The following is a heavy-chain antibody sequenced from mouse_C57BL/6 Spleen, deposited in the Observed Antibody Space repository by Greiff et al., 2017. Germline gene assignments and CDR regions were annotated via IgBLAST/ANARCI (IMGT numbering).Heavy chain of an antibody. CDR2: ISGGGGNT. D-gene: IGHD1-1*01. CDR3: ARPPYYYGSSNWYFDV. J-gene: IGHJ1*03. V-gene: IGHV5-9*01. CDR1: GFTFSSYT. Sequence: EVNVVESGGGLVKPGGSLKLSCAASGFTFSSYTMSWVRQTPEKRLEWVATISGGGGNTYYPDSVKGRFTISRDNAKNTLYLQMSSLRSEDTALYYCARPPYYYGSSNWYFDVWGTGTTVTVSS.